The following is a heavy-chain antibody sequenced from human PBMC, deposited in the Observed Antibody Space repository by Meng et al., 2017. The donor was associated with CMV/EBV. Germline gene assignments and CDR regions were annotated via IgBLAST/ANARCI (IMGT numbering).Heavy chain of an antibody. CDR1: GFTFSSYA. V-gene: IGHV3-30-3*01. D-gene: IGHD3-3*01. J-gene: IGHJ5*02. CDR2: ISYDGSNK. Sequence: GGSLRLSCAASGFTFSSYAMHWVRQAPGKGLEWVAVISYDGSNKYYADSVKGRFTISRDNSKNTLYLQMNSLRAEDTAVYYCARDKQRSGPEHVNWFDPWGQGTLVTVSS. CDR3: ARDKQRSGPEHVNWFDP.